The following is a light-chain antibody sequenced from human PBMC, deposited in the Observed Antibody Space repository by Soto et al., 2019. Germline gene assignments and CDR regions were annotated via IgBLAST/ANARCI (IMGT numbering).Light chain of an antibody. Sequence: EIVLTQSPGTLSLSPGERATLSCRASQSVSSSYLAWFQQKPGLAPRLLIYGTSDRATGTPDRFSGSGSGTDFTLTISRLEPEDSAVYYCQQFDDSVTFGQGTRLEIK. CDR3: QQFDDSVT. CDR1: QSVSSSY. J-gene: IGKJ5*01. CDR2: GTS. V-gene: IGKV3-20*01.